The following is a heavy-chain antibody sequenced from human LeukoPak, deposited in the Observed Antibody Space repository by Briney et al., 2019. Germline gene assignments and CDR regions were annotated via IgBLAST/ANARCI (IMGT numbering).Heavy chain of an antibody. CDR1: GYTFTSYG. D-gene: IGHD3-22*01. CDR3: ARRPFNYYDSSGARDAFDI. V-gene: IGHV1-18*01. CDR2: ISAYNGNT. Sequence: ASVKVSCKASGYTFTSYGISWVRQAPGQGLEWMGWISAYNGNTNYAQKLQGRVTMTTDTSTSTAYMELRSLRFDDTAVYYCARRPFNYYDSSGARDAFDIWGQGTMVTVSS. J-gene: IGHJ3*02.